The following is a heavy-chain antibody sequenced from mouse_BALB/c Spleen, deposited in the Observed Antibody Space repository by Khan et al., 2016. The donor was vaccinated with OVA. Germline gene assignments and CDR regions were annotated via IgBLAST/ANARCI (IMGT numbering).Heavy chain of an antibody. V-gene: IGHV1-26*01. CDR3: ARGYDFFAS. D-gene: IGHD2-14*01. Sequence: IQLVQSGPDLVKPGASVRISCKASGYSFTLYYLSWVKQSHGESLEWIGRVNPNNGDSAYNQKFKDRATLTVDKSSNTAYMDFRSLTSEDSAVYYWARGYDFFASWGQGTLVTVSA. J-gene: IGHJ3*01. CDR1: GYSFTLYY. CDR2: VNPNNGDS.